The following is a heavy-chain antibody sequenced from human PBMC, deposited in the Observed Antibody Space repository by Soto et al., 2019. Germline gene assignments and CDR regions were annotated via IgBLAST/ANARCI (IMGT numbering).Heavy chain of an antibody. D-gene: IGHD6-19*01. Sequence: PSETLSLTCTVSGGSINNFFWSWVRQPPGKELEWIAFIYYSGDTNYNPSLKSRVSISIDTSRNQFSLKVSSVTAADTAVYYCERHLDGSGGPLDYWGQGTLVTVPS. J-gene: IGHJ4*02. V-gene: IGHV4-59*08. CDR1: GGSINNFF. CDR3: ERHLDGSGGPLDY. CDR2: IYYSGDT.